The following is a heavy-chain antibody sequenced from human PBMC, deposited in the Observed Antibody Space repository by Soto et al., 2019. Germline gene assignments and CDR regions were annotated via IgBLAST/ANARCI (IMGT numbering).Heavy chain of an antibody. Sequence: PSETLSLTCAVYGGSFSGYYWSWIRQPPGKGLEWIGEINHSGSTNYNPSLKSRVTISVDTSKNQFSLKLSSVTAADTAVYYCARGGRYSSSWYWKSKYNWFDPWGQGTLVTVSS. CDR2: INHSGST. J-gene: IGHJ5*02. V-gene: IGHV4-34*01. CDR3: ARGGRYSSSWYWKSKYNWFDP. D-gene: IGHD6-13*01. CDR1: GGSFSGYY.